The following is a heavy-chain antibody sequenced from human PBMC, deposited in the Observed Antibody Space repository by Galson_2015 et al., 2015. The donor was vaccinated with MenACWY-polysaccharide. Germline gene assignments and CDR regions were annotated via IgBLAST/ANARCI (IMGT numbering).Heavy chain of an antibody. D-gene: IGHD1-26*01. V-gene: IGHV4-4*07. CDR2: VYADGET. CDR3: ARHERREVRTSSAFDM. CDR1: GDSISNNY. J-gene: IGHJ3*02. Sequence: ETLSLTCTVSGDSISNNYWTWVRQPAGKGLEWIGRVYADGETNYNSSLKSRVIMSTDTSKNQFSLKLSSVTAADTAVYYCARHERREVRTSSAFDMWSPGTMVTVSS.